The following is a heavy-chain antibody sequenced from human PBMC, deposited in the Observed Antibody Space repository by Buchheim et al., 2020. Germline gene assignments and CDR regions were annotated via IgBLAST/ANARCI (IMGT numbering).Heavy chain of an antibody. V-gene: IGHV3-7*03. CDR3: ARVSNWDLDH. CDR2: IKQDGHDK. CDR1: GFSFSSYW. J-gene: IGHJ4*02. Sequence: EVQLVESGGGLVQPGGSLSLSCAASGFSFSSYWMSWVRPAPGKGLEWVASIKQDGHDKYYADSLKGRFTISRDNAKTSLFLQIDSLRAEDTAVYYCARVSNWDLDHWGQETL. D-gene: IGHD7-27*01.